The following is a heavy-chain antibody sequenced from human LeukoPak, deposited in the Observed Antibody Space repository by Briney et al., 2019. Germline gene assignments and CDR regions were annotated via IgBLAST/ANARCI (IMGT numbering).Heavy chain of an antibody. D-gene: IGHD4-23*01. V-gene: IGHV4-34*01. CDR3: ARHRLRWGYMDV. CDR2: VNHSGST. CDR1: GESFSGYY. J-gene: IGHJ6*03. Sequence: SETLSLTCAVYGESFSGYYWTWIRQPPAKGLEWIGEVNHSGSTNYNPSLKSRVTLSVDTSKNQFSLKLSSVTAADTAVYYCARHRLRWGYMDVWGKGNTVTVSS.